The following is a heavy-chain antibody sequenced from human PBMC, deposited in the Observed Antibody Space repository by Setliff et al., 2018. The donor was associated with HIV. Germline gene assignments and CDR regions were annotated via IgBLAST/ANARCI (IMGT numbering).Heavy chain of an antibody. CDR2: ITPIFGTA. V-gene: IGHV1-69*13. CDR1: GGTFSNYG. Sequence: GASVKVSCKAYGGTFSNYGISWVRQAPGQGLEWMGGITPIFGTANYAQKFQGRVTITADASTSTAYMELSSLSSEDTAVYYCARDQPTVYYTSWYDSGEYNWFDPWGQGTLVTVSS. CDR3: ARDQPTVYYTSWYDSGEYNWFDP. J-gene: IGHJ5*02. D-gene: IGHD6-13*01.